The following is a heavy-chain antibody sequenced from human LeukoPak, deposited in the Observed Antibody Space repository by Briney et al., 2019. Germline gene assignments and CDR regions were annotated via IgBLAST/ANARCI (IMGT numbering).Heavy chain of an antibody. D-gene: IGHD3-10*01. J-gene: IGHJ4*02. CDR2: ISGSGGST. Sequence: HPGGSLRLSCAASGFTFSSYAMSWVRQAPGKGLEWVSAISGSGGSTYYADSVKGRFTISRDNSKNTLYLQMNSLRAEDTAVYYCATEPRGGVSPLDYWGQGTLVTVSS. CDR3: ATEPRGGVSPLDY. V-gene: IGHV3-23*01. CDR1: GFTFSSYA.